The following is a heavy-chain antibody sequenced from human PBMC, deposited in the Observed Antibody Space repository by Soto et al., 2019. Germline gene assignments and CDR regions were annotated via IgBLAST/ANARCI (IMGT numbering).Heavy chain of an antibody. CDR3: ARVRDGYNWDFDD. CDR2: IIPIFRTA. J-gene: IGHJ4*02. D-gene: IGHD1-1*01. Sequence: SVKVSCKASGGTFSTYNVNWVRQAPGQGLECMGGIIPIFRTANFAQRFQGRVTIAADESTNTAYMILSRLTSEDTAVYYCARVRDGYNWDFDDWGQGTVVTVSS. V-gene: IGHV1-69*13. CDR1: GGTFSTYN.